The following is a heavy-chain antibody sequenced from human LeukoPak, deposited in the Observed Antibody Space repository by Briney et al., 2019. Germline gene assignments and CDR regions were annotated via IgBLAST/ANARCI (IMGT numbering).Heavy chain of an antibody. D-gene: IGHD2-8*01. V-gene: IGHV4-31*03. CDR2: VSSSGTT. CDR3: AREMVRDAFDI. J-gene: IGHJ3*02. CDR1: GGSISRDGHY. Sequence: SETLSLTCTVSGGSISRDGHYWSWIRQYPGKGLESIGSVSSSGTTTYNPSLKSRVTISLYTSQNQFSLNLRSLTAADTAVYYCAREMVRDAFDIWGQGTMVTVSS.